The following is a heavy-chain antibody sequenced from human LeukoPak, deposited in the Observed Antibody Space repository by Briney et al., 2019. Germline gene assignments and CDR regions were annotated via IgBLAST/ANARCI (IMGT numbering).Heavy chain of an antibody. D-gene: IGHD6-19*01. CDR1: GASMSSNH. V-gene: IGHV4-4*09. CDR2: IYHSGNT. Sequence: PSETLSLTCNVSGASMSSNHWSWIRQPPGKGLEWISYIYHSGNTNYSPSLESRVTMSVDESKNQFSLRVHFVSAADTAVYYCASTRRAAVAGRFDSWGQGTLVTVSS. CDR3: ASTRRAAVAGRFDS. J-gene: IGHJ4*02.